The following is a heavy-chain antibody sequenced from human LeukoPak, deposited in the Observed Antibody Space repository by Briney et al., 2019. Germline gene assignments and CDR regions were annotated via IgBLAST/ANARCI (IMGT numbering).Heavy chain of an antibody. CDR2: IYYSGST. CDR3: ARRSITIFGVVSLEYYFDY. CDR1: GGSISSSSYY. J-gene: IGHJ4*02. V-gene: IGHV4-39*01. Sequence: SETLSLTCTVSGGSISSSSYYWGWIRQPPGKGLEWIGSIYYSGSTYYNPSLKSRVTISVDTSKNQFSLKLSSVTAADTAVYYYARRSITIFGVVSLEYYFDYWGQGTLVTVSS. D-gene: IGHD3-3*01.